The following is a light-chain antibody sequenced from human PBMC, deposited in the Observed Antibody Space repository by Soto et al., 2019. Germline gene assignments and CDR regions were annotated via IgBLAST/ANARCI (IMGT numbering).Light chain of an antibody. CDR3: QQYNNWYT. Sequence: EIVMTQSPATLSVSPGERAALSCRASQSVGSSLAWYQQRPGQAPRLLIYDASTSATDIPARFSGSGSGTEFTLTISSLQSEDFAVYYCQQYNNWYTFGQGTRLEI. CDR2: DAS. V-gene: IGKV3-15*01. CDR1: QSVGSS. J-gene: IGKJ2*01.